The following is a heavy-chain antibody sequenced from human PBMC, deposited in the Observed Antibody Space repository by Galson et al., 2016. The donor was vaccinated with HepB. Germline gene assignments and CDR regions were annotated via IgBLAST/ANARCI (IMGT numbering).Heavy chain of an antibody. D-gene: IGHD2-2*01. CDR2: IYYSGST. CDR1: GGSISSYY. V-gene: IGHV4-59*01. CDR3: ARSLLGYCSSTRCHDAWFDP. Sequence: SETLSLTCTVSGGSISSYYWSWIRQPPGKGLEWIGYIYYSGSTNYNPSLKSRVTISVDTSKNQFSLKLSSVTAADTAVYYCARSLLGYCSSTRCHDAWFDPWGQGTLVTVSS. J-gene: IGHJ5*02.